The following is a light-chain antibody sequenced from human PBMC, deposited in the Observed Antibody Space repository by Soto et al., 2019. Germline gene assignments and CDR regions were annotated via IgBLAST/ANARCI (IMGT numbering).Light chain of an antibody. CDR2: DDS. CDR1: SSDVGGYNY. J-gene: IGLJ2*01. V-gene: IGLV2-14*01. Sequence: QSVLTQPPSVSGSPGQSITISCTGTSSDVGGYNYVSWYQQHPGKAPKLMIYDDSNRPSGVSNRFSGSKAGNTASLTISGLQAEDGADYYGSSYTSSSTPLFGGGTKLTVL. CDR3: SSYTSSSTPL.